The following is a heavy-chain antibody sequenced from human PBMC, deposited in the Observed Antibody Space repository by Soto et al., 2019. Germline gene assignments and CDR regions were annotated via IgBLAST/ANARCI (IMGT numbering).Heavy chain of an antibody. V-gene: IGHV1-3*01. Sequence: ASVKVSCKAPGYTFTSYAMHWVRQAPGQRLEWMGWINAGNGNTKYSQKFQGRVTITRDTSASTAYMELSSLRSEDTAVYYCARDFVDTAMVTYFDYWGQGTLVTVSS. CDR1: GYTFTSYA. D-gene: IGHD5-18*01. J-gene: IGHJ4*02. CDR3: ARDFVDTAMVTYFDY. CDR2: INAGNGNT.